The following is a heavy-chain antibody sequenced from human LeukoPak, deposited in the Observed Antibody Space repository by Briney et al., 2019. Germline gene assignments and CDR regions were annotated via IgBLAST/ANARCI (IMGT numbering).Heavy chain of an antibody. J-gene: IGHJ4*02. D-gene: IGHD2-15*01. CDR2: ISYDGSNK. V-gene: IGHV3-30-3*01. Sequence: PGGSLRLSCAASGFTFSSYAMHWVRQAPGKGLEWVAVISYDGSNKYYADSVKGRFTISRDNSKNTLYPQMNSLRAEDTAVYYCARGPPRYCSGDTCYYFDYWGQGTLVTVSS. CDR3: ARGPPRYCSGDTCYYFDY. CDR1: GFTFSSYA.